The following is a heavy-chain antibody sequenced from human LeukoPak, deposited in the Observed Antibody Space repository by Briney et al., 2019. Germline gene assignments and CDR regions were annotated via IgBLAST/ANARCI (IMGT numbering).Heavy chain of an antibody. J-gene: IGHJ5*02. CDR1: GGSISSSSYY. Sequence: KPSETLSLTCTVSGGSISSSSYYWGWIRQPPGKGLEWIGNTYYSGSTYYNPSLKSRVAISVDTSKNQFSLKLSSVTAADTAVYYCARRASMVRGVISPWGQGTLVTVSS. D-gene: IGHD3-10*01. V-gene: IGHV4-39*07. CDR3: ARRASMVRGVISP. CDR2: TYYSGST.